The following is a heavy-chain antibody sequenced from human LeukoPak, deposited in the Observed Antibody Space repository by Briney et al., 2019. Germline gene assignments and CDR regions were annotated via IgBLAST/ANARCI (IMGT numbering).Heavy chain of an antibody. CDR1: GFTFSSYG. Sequence: GSLRLSCAASGFTFSSYGMHWVRQAPGKGLEWVAVISYDGSNKYYADSVKGRFTISRDNSKNTLYLQMNSLRAEDTAVYYCASAGGDSYGAFDYWGQRTLVTVSS. J-gene: IGHJ4*02. V-gene: IGHV3-30*03. CDR3: ASAGGDSYGAFDY. CDR2: ISYDGSNK. D-gene: IGHD5-18*01.